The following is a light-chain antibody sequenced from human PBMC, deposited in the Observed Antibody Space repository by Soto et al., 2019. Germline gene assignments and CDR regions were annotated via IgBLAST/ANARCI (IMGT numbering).Light chain of an antibody. CDR1: QSLLHSNGYNY. J-gene: IGKJ3*01. CDR2: LGS. CDR3: MQALQTPPYT. Sequence: DIVMTQSPLSLPVTPGAPASISCRSSQSLLHSNGYNYLDWYLQKPGQSPQLLIYLGSNRASGVPDGFSGSGAGTDFTLKISRVEAEDVGVYYCMQALQTPPYTFGPGTKVDIK. V-gene: IGKV2-28*01.